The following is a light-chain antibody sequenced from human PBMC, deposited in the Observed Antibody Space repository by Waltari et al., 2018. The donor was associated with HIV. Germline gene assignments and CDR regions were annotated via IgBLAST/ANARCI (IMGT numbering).Light chain of an antibody. Sequence: QSALTQPASVSGSPGKSITISCIGSSRDMGANNFVSWYQQRPGKAPKLMIYKVSVRLSGSSIRFSCSSSVITASLTISALQADDAADYYCASYTRSVILLFGGVTKLTVL. CDR3: ASYTRSVILL. V-gene: IGLV2-14*01. CDR1: SRDMGANNF. CDR2: KVS. J-gene: IGLJ2*01.